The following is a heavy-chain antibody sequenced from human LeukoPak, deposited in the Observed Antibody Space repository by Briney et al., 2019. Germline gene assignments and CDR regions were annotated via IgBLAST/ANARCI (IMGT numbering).Heavy chain of an antibody. CDR2: ISAYNGNT. D-gene: IGHD6-13*01. CDR3: ARVRAPRIAAAGHYFDY. Sequence: ASVKVSCKASGGTFSSYAISWVRQAPGQGLEWMGWISAYNGNTNYAQKLQGRVTMTTDTSTSTAYMELRSLRSDDTAVYYCARVRAPRIAAAGHYFDYWGQGTLVTVSS. J-gene: IGHJ4*02. V-gene: IGHV1-18*01. CDR1: GGTFSSYA.